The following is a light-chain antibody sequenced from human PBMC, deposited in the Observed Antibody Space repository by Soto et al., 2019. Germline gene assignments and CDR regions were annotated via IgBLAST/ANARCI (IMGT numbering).Light chain of an antibody. CDR3: QRYGVPYT. Sequence: EIVLTQSPGTLSLSPGERATLSCRASQSVSSSYLAWYQQKPGQAPRLLIYGASSRATGIPDRFSGSGSGTDFTLTISRLEPDDFAVYYCQRYGVPYTFGQGTKLESK. CDR1: QSVSSSY. V-gene: IGKV3-20*01. J-gene: IGKJ2*01. CDR2: GAS.